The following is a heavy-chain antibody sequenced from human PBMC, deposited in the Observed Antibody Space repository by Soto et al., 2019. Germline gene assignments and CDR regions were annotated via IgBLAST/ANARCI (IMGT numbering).Heavy chain of an antibody. V-gene: IGHV4-59*01. CDR3: ARENSGGPGDY. CDR1: GASIDNYY. J-gene: IGHJ4*02. CDR2: VYHNGNT. Sequence: SETLSLTCTVSGASIDNYYWSWIRQPPGEGLEWIAYVYHNGNTNYNPSLKSRVTISLHTSKNQFSLKLNSVTAADTAMYYCARENSGGPGDYWGQGILVTVSS. D-gene: IGHD3-10*01.